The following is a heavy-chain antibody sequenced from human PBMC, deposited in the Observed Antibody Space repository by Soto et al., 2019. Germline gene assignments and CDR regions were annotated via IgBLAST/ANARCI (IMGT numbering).Heavy chain of an antibody. CDR1: GFTFNRYA. CDR2: ISSNGGST. Sequence: PGGSLRLSCAASGFTFNRYAMHWARQAPGKGLEYVSAISSNGGSTYYANSVKGRFTISRDNSKNTLYLQMGSLRAEDMAVYYCARDGGYSGSCSGYYFDYWGQGTLVTVSS. V-gene: IGHV3-64*01. J-gene: IGHJ4*02. D-gene: IGHD1-26*01. CDR3: ARDGGYSGSCSGYYFDY.